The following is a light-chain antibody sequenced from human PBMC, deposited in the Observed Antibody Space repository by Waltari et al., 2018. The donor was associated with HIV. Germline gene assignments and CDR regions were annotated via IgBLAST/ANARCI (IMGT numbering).Light chain of an antibody. CDR3: LLYYAGGRV. CDR2: SPT. J-gene: IGLJ3*02. V-gene: IGLV7-43*01. Sequence: QTVVTQEPSLTVSPGGTVTLTCASNTGAVTTTYYPNWFQQKPGQAPRALIHSPTQKPSWTPARFSASLLGCKAALTLSGVQPEDEADYYCLLYYAGGRVFGGGTKLTVL. CDR1: TGAVTTTYY.